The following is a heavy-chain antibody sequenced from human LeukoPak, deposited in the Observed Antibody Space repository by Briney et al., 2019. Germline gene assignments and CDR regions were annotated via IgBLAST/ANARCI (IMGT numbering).Heavy chain of an antibody. D-gene: IGHD6-19*01. V-gene: IGHV4-59*01. Sequence: SETLSLTCTVSGGFISSYFWSWFRQPPGKGLEWIGYIYYSGSTNYNPSLKSRVTISVDTSKNQFSLNLSSVTAADTAVYYCARSQYNSGWYYFDYWGQGTLVTVSS. CDR2: IYYSGST. CDR1: GGFISSYF. CDR3: ARSQYNSGWYYFDY. J-gene: IGHJ4*02.